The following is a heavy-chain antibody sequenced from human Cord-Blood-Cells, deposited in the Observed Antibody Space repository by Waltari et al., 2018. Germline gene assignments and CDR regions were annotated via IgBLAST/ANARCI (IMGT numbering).Heavy chain of an antibody. CDR1: GYTFTSSY. J-gene: IGHJ4*02. CDR2: INPSGGST. CDR3: AICFFGVGYYFDY. V-gene: IGHV1-46*01. D-gene: IGHD3-3*01. Sequence: QVQLVQSGAEVKKPGASVKVSCKASGYTFTSSYMHWVRQAPGQGLEWMGIINPSGGSTSYAQKFQGRVTMTRDTSTSTVYMELSSLRSEDTAVYYCAICFFGVGYYFDYWGQGTLVTVSS.